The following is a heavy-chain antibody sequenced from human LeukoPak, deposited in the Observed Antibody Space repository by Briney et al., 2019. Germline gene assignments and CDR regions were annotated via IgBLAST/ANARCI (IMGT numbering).Heavy chain of an antibody. CDR3: ARSYYDFWSGYSNWFDP. CDR1: GGSISSYY. J-gene: IGHJ5*02. Sequence: PSETLSLTRTVSGGSISSYYWSWIRQPAGKGLEWTGRIYTGGSTNYNHSLKSRVTISVDKSKNQFSLKLSSVTAADTAVYYCARSYYDFWSGYSNWFDPWGQGTLVTVSS. CDR2: IYTGGST. V-gene: IGHV4-4*07. D-gene: IGHD3-3*01.